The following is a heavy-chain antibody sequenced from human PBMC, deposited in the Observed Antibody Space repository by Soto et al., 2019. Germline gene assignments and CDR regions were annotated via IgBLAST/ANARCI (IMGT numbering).Heavy chain of an antibody. CDR3: ARSRVRVAAAGSGSRSVTAGRLDS. D-gene: IGHD6-13*01. CDR2: INHSGSS. J-gene: IGHJ4*02. V-gene: IGHV4-34*01. Sequence: SETLSLTCAVYGGSFSGYFWTWIRQPPGKGLEWIGEINHSGSSKYNESLKSRITISLDTSKNQFSLTLASLTAADTAVYYCARSRVRVAAAGSGSRSVTAGRLDSWGQGTLVTAS. CDR1: GGSFSGYF.